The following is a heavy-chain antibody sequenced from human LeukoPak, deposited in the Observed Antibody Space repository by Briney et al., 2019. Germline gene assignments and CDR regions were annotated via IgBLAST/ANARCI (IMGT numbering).Heavy chain of an antibody. Sequence: PSETLSLTCAVYGGSFSGYYWSWIRQPPGKGLEWIGEINHSGSTNYNPSLKSRVTISVDTSKNQFSLKLSSVTAADTAVYYCARAFRLRGYSYGYWGQGTLVTVSS. CDR2: INHSGST. D-gene: IGHD5-18*01. CDR1: GGSFSGYY. V-gene: IGHV4-34*01. J-gene: IGHJ4*02. CDR3: ARAFRLRGYSYGY.